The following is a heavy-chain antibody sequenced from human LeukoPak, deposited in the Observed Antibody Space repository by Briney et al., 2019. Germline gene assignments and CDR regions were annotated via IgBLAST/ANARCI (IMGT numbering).Heavy chain of an antibody. CDR3: ASTPAIAARRTPFDY. J-gene: IGHJ4*02. Sequence: PSETLSLTCTVSGGSISSGGYYRSWIRQPPGKGLEWIGYIYHSGSTYYNPSLKSRVTISVDRSKNQFSLKLSSVTAADTAVYYCASTPAIAARRTPFDYWGQGTLVTVSS. CDR2: IYHSGST. V-gene: IGHV4-30-2*01. D-gene: IGHD6-6*01. CDR1: GGSISSGGYY.